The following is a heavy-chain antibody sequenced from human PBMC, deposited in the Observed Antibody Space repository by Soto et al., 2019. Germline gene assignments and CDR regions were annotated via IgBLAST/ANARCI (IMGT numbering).Heavy chain of an antibody. Sequence: EGQLVESGGGLAQPGDSLRLSCAASGFTFSSYWMTWVRQAPGKGLEWVANIGLDGSEKHFVDSVKGRFTISRDNAKNSMYLQMNFLRAEDTAIYYCARGGSDMDVWGKGTTVTVSS. V-gene: IGHV3-7*01. CDR3: ARGGSDMDV. J-gene: IGHJ6*03. CDR1: GFTFSSYW. CDR2: IGLDGSEK. D-gene: IGHD3-10*01.